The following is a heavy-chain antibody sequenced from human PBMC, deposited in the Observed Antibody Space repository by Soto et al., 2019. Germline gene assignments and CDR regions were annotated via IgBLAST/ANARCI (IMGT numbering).Heavy chain of an antibody. Sequence: PGGSLRLSCAASGFTSSGSAMHWVRQASGKGLEWVGRIRSKANSYATAYAASMKGRFTISRDDSKNTAYLQMNSLKTEDTAVYYCTRPWGLHQLYGMDVWGQGTTVTVS. V-gene: IGHV3-73*01. CDR1: GFTSSGSA. J-gene: IGHJ6*02. CDR3: TRPWGLHQLYGMDV. D-gene: IGHD4-4*01. CDR2: IRSKANSYAT.